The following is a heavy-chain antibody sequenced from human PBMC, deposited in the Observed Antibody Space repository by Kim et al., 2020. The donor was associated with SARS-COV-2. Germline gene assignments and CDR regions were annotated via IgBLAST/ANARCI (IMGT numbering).Heavy chain of an antibody. V-gene: IGHV1-2*02. CDR3: ATPFPYSNGGYGMDV. J-gene: IGHJ6*02. Sequence: QKFQGRVTMTRDTSISTAYMELSRLRSDDTAVYYCATPFPYSNGGYGMDVWGQGTTVTVSS. D-gene: IGHD6-19*01.